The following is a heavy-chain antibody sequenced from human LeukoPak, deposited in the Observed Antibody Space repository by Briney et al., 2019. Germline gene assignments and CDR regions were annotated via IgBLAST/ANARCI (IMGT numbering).Heavy chain of an antibody. D-gene: IGHD3/OR15-3a*01. V-gene: IGHV1-24*01. CDR1: GGTFSSYA. J-gene: IGHJ3*02. CDR2: FDPEDGET. CDR3: ATGVWTRDAFDI. Sequence: GASVKVSCKASGGTFSSYAISWVRQAPGQGLEWMGGFDPEDGETIYAQKFQGRVTMTEDTSTDTAYMELSSLRSEDAAVYYCATGVWTRDAFDIWGQGTMVTVSS.